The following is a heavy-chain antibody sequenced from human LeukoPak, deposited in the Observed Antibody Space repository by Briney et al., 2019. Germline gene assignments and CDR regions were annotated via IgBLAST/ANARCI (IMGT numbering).Heavy chain of an antibody. V-gene: IGHV4-39*01. D-gene: IGHD3-10*01. CDR3: ARHKYYYVSGSYYWFDP. CDR2: IYYSGTT. CDR1: GGSISSGGYY. J-gene: IGHJ5*02. Sequence: SETLSLTCTVSGGSISSGGYYWSWIRQPPGKGLEWIGSIYYSGTTYYNPSLKSRVTISVDTSQNQFSLKLSSVTAADTAVYYCARHKYYYVSGSYYWFDPWGQGTLVTVSS.